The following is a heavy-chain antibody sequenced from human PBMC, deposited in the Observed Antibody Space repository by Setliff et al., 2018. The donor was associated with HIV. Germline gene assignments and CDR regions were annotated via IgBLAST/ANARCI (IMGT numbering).Heavy chain of an antibody. D-gene: IGHD1-26*01. J-gene: IGHJ3*02. V-gene: IGHV4-31*03. Sequence: SETLSLTCTVSGDSITRGGDFWSWIRQHPGKGLEWIGYIYYTGSTYHNPSLKSRITISADTPKNQFSLKLSSVTAADTAVYYCAREGTYSGTYWVRRVASFDIWGQGTMVTVSS. CDR3: AREGTYSGTYWVRRVASFDI. CDR2: IYYTGST. CDR1: GDSITRGGDF.